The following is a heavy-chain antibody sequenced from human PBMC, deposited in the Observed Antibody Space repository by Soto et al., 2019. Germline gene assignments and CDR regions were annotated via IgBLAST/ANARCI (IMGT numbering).Heavy chain of an antibody. CDR1: GDTSSNYG. V-gene: IGHV1-69*06. J-gene: IGHJ6*02. Sequence: SVKVSCKASGDTSSNYGVSWVRQAPGQGLEWMGGILPVFGTTTYARNFQGRITITADKSTSTVYMELTSLRSDDTATYYCARDPDEVVGTDYHYYGMDVWDQGATVTGLL. CDR3: ARDPDEVVGTDYHYYGMDV. CDR2: ILPVFGTT. D-gene: IGHD1-26*01.